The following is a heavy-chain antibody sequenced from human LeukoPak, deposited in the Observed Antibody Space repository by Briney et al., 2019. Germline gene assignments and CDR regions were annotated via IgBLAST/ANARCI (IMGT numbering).Heavy chain of an antibody. V-gene: IGHV4-30-4*08. J-gene: IGHJ5*02. D-gene: IGHD4-17*01. CDR1: GASISRDDYY. CDR2: ISYGGNT. Sequence: NSSETLSLTCTVSGASISRDDYYWSWIRQPPGKGLESIVHISYGGNTYYNPSLKSRVTISEDTSKKQFSLKLTSVIAADTAVYYCAREYGDWVGGRPYNWFDPWGQGTLVTVSS. CDR3: AREYGDWVGGRPYNWFDP.